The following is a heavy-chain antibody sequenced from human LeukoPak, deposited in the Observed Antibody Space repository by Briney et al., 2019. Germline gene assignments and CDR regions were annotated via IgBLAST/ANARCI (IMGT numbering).Heavy chain of an antibody. CDR2: INPSGGST. CDR1: GYTFTSYY. D-gene: IGHD2-15*01. CDR3: ARDRDCSGGSCVDWFDP. V-gene: IGHV1-46*01. Sequence: ASVKVSCKASGYTFTSYYMHWVRQAPGQGLEWMGIINPSGGSTSYAQKFQGRVTMTRDTSTSTVYMELSSLRSEDTAVYYCARDRDCSGGSCVDWFDPWGQGTLVTVSS. J-gene: IGHJ5*02.